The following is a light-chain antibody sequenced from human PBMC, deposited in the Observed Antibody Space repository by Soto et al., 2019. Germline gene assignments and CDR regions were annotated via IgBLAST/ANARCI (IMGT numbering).Light chain of an antibody. J-gene: IGKJ2*01. CDR2: EVS. V-gene: IGKV2D-29*01. CDR1: QSIQHSDGKSY. Sequence: EIAMTQTPLSLSVTPGQPASISCKSSQSIQHSDGKSYLYWYLQKPGQPPHLLIYEVSNPFSGVPDRFNGSGSRTDFTLKISRVEDEDVGVYYCTQSIQLPYTLGQWTKLEIE. CDR3: TQSIQLPYT.